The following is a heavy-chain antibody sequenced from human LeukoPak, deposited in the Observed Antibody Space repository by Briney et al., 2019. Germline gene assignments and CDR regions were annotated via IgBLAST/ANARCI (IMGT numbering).Heavy chain of an antibody. Sequence: SQTLSLTCAISGDSVSSNSVAWNWIRQSPSRGLEWLGRTYYRSKWYNEYAVSVKSRITINPDTPKNQFSLQLNSVTPEDTAVYYCARGWLWSFDYWGQGTLVTVSS. D-gene: IGHD5-12*01. CDR2: TYYRSKWYN. CDR3: ARGWLWSFDY. J-gene: IGHJ4*02. V-gene: IGHV6-1*01. CDR1: GDSVSSNSVA.